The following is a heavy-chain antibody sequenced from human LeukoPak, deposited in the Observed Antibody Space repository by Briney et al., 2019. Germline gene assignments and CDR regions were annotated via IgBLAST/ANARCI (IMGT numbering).Heavy chain of an antibody. CDR2: IYTSGST. V-gene: IGHV4-61*02. CDR3: AGHGSSNWNDRVARGWFDP. J-gene: IGHJ5*02. Sequence: SETLSLTCTVSGGSISSGSYYWSWIRQPAGKGLECIGRIYTSGSTYYNPSLKSRVTISVDTSKNQFSLKLSSVTAADTAVYYCAGHGSSNWNDRVARGWFDPWGQGTLVTVSS. CDR1: GGSISSGSYY. D-gene: IGHD1-20*01.